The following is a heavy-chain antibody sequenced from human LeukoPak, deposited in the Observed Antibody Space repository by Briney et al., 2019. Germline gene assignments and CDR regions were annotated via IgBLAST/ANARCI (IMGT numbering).Heavy chain of an antibody. V-gene: IGHV3-23*01. CDR3: ARAGGYCSGGSCIQH. Sequence: GGSLRLSCAASGFTFSSSAMSWVRQAPGKGLAWVSSITDSGDGEYYADSVKGRFTISRDNAKNSLYLQMNSLRAEDTAVYYCARAGGYCSGGSCIQHWGQGTLVTVSS. CDR1: GFTFSSSA. J-gene: IGHJ1*01. CDR2: ITDSGDGE. D-gene: IGHD2-15*01.